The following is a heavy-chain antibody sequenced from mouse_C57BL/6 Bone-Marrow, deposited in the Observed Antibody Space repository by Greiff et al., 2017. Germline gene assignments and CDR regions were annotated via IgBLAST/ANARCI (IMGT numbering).Heavy chain of an antibody. CDR2: ISDGGSYT. CDR3: ARDPIYYYGSSYGGFAY. CDR1: GFTFSSYA. Sequence: EVQLVESGGGLVKPGGSLKLSCAASGFTFSSYAMSWVRQTPEKRLEWVATISDGGSYTYYPDNVTGRVTISRDNAKNNLYLQMSHLKSEDTAMYYCARDPIYYYGSSYGGFAYWGQGTLVTVSA. D-gene: IGHD1-1*01. J-gene: IGHJ3*01. V-gene: IGHV5-4*01.